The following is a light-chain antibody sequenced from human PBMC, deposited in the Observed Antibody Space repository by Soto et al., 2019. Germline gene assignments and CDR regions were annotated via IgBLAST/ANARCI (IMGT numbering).Light chain of an antibody. CDR2: QVT. V-gene: IGLV2-14*01. CDR1: SGDIGSYYY. J-gene: IGLJ1*01. Sequence: QSVLAQPASVSGSPGQSITISCTGTSGDIGSYYYVSWYQHHPGKAPKLLIYQVTNRPSRVSNRFSGSKSGNTASLTISGLQADDEADYYCTSYSSSDIFYVFGTGTKVTVL. CDR3: TSYSSSDIFYV.